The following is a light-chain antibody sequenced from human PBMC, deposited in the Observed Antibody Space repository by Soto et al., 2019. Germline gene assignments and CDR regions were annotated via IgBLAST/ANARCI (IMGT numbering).Light chain of an antibody. V-gene: IGKV3-20*01. CDR3: QQYGSSPYT. CDR2: ATS. J-gene: IGKJ2*01. CDR1: QSVSSY. Sequence: EIVLTQSPGTLSLSPGERATLSCRASQSVSSYLAWYQQKPGQAPRLLIFATSSGATGIPDRFSGSGSGTDFTLTISVLEPEDFAVYYCQQYGSSPYTFGQGTKLEI.